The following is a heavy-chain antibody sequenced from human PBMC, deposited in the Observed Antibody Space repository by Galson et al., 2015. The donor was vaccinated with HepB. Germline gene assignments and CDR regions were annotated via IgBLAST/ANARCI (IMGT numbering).Heavy chain of an antibody. CDR1: GFTFSSYW. J-gene: IGHJ5*02. CDR2: IKQDGSEK. Sequence: SLRLSCAASGFTFSSYWMSWVRQAPGKGLEWVANIKQDGSEKYYVDSVKGQFTISRDNAKNSLYLPMNSLRAEDTAVYYCARPVPLIPRNAAVAGSGNWFDPWGQGTLVTVSS. V-gene: IGHV3-7*03. CDR3: ARPVPLIPRNAAVAGSGNWFDP. D-gene: IGHD6-13*01.